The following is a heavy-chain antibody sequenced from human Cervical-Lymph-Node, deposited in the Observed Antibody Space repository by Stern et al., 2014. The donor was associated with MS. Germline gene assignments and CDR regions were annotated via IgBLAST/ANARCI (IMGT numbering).Heavy chain of an antibody. CDR2: IYPGDADT. CDR3: ARGRIRSHFDR. J-gene: IGHJ4*02. V-gene: IGHV5-51*03. Sequence: EVQLVQSGAEVREPGESLKISCKGSGYTFIDYWIGWVRLMPGKGLEWMGIIYPGDADTRYSPSFQGQVPISADKSIDTAYLQWSSLKASDTAIYYCARGRIRSHFDRWGQGTLVTVSS. D-gene: IGHD3-10*01. CDR1: GYTFIDYW.